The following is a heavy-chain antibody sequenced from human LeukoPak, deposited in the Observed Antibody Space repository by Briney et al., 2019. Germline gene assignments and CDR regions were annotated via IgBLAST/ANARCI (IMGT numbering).Heavy chain of an antibody. J-gene: IGHJ4*02. CDR2: ISYDGSNK. CDR3: ARADGSGSYYPHYFDY. Sequence: LSLTCAVSGYSISSGYYWGWIRQPPGKGLEWVAVISYDGSNKYYADSVKGRFTISRDNSKNTLYLQMNSLRAEDTAVYYCARADGSGSYYPHYFDYWGQGTLVTVSS. V-gene: IGHV3-30-3*01. CDR1: GYSISSGY. D-gene: IGHD3-10*01.